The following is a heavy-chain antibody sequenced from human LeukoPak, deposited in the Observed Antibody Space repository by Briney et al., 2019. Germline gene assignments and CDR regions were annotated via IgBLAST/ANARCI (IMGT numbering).Heavy chain of an antibody. Sequence: GASVKVSCKASGGTFSSYAISWVRQAPGQGLEWMGRIIPILGIANYAQKFQGRVTITADKSTSTAYMELSSLRSEDTAVYYCAREPDPVLMVRGVIGDAFDIWGQGTMVTVSS. J-gene: IGHJ3*02. CDR2: IIPILGIA. CDR3: AREPDPVLMVRGVIGDAFDI. CDR1: GGTFSSYA. V-gene: IGHV1-69*04. D-gene: IGHD3-10*01.